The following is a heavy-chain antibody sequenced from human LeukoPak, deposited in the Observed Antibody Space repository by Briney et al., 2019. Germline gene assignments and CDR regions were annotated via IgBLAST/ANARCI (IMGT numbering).Heavy chain of an antibody. CDR2: INPNSGGT. CDR1: GYTFTGYY. J-gene: IGHJ4*02. D-gene: IGHD3-9*01. Sequence: PRASVKVSCKASGYTFTGYYMHWVRQAPGQGLEWMGWINPNSGGTNYAQKFQGRVTMTRDTSISTAYMELSRLRSDDTAVYYCARSPHILTGENFDYWGQGTLVTVSS. CDR3: ARSPHILTGENFDY. V-gene: IGHV1-2*02.